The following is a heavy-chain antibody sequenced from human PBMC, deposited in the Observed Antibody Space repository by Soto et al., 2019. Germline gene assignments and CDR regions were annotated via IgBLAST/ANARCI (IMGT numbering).Heavy chain of an antibody. CDR1: GGSFSGYY. J-gene: IGHJ3*02. V-gene: IGHV4-34*01. D-gene: IGHD2-2*02. CDR3: ARGYCSTTTCYTEALEI. CDR2: INHVGSA. Sequence: SETLSLTCAVYGGSFSGYYWSWVRQPPGKVMEWIGEINHVGSARYNPSLKSRVTISVDTSKNHFSLRLSSVTAADTAVYSRARGYCSTTTCYTEALEIWGQGTMVTVSS.